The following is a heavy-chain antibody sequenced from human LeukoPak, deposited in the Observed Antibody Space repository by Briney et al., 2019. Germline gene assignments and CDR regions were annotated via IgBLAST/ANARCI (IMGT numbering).Heavy chain of an antibody. V-gene: IGHV4-38-2*02. CDR1: GYSISSGYY. Sequence: PSETLSLTCAVSGYSISSGYYWGWIRQPPGKGLEGFGSTYHSGSTYYNPSLKSRVTISVDTSKNQFSLKLSSVTAADTAVYYCARDTGGDKEGVTAPGYFDLWGRGTLVTVSS. CDR2: TYHSGST. CDR3: ARDTGGDKEGVTAPGYFDL. D-gene: IGHD2-21*02. J-gene: IGHJ2*01.